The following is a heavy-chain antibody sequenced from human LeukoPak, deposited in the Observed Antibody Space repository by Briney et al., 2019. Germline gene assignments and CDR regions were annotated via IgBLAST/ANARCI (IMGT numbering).Heavy chain of an antibody. Sequence: GGSLRLSCAASGFTFSSYAMSWVRQAPGKGLEWVSAISGSGGSTYYADSVKGRFTISRDNSKNTLYLQMNGLRAEDTAVYYCARSSSSWPPVIDYWGQGTLVTVSS. CDR1: GFTFSSYA. J-gene: IGHJ4*02. CDR3: ARSSSSWPPVIDY. CDR2: ISGSGGST. D-gene: IGHD6-13*01. V-gene: IGHV3-23*01.